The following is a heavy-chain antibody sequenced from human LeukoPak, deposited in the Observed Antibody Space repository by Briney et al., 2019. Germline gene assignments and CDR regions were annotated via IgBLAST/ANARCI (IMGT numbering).Heavy chain of an antibody. J-gene: IGHJ4*02. V-gene: IGHV4-4*07. CDR1: GGSIGWDY. CDR2: IYKSGST. CDR3: AREEYFQDSNGYSYYFHS. D-gene: IGHD3-22*01. Sequence: PSETLSLTCTVSGGSIGWDYWSWVRQSAGKGLEWIGRIYKSGSTNYNPSFRSRVTMSVDTSKNQFSLNVTSVTAADTAVYYCAREEYFQDSNGYSYYFHSWGQGSLVTVSS.